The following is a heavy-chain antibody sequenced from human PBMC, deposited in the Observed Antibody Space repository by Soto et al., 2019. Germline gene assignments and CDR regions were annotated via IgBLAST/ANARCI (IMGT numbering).Heavy chain of an antibody. Sequence: EVQLVESEGGLVQRGGSLRLSCAASGSTFNYYWMHWVRQAPGQGLVWVSHIHSDGSTTTYADSVKGRFTISRDNAKNTLYLQMNSLRAEDTAVYYCVRGDKGGFDLWGQGTTVTVSS. CDR3: VRGDKGGFDL. CDR2: IHSDGSTT. D-gene: IGHD2-21*02. CDR1: GSTFNYYW. V-gene: IGHV3-74*01. J-gene: IGHJ3*01.